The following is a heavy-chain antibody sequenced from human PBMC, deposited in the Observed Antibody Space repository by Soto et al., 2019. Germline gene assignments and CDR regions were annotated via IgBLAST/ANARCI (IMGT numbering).Heavy chain of an antibody. Sequence: QVQLVQSGAEVKKPGSSVKVSCKASGGTFSSYAISWVRQAPGQGLEWMGGIIPILGTANYAQKFQGRVTITADESTSTAYMELSSLRSEDTAVYYCARRSYSSSSGGNWFDPWGQGTLVTVSS. V-gene: IGHV1-69*01. CDR2: IIPILGTA. CDR1: GGTFSSYA. D-gene: IGHD6-6*01. CDR3: ARRSYSSSSGGNWFDP. J-gene: IGHJ5*02.